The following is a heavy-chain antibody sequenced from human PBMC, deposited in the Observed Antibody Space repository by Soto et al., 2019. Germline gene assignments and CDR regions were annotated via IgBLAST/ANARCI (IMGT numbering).Heavy chain of an antibody. CDR1: GFTFSDYY. J-gene: IGHJ4*02. CDR2: ISGSGSTT. CDR3: ARSSLTYFEF. V-gene: IGHV3-11*01. Sequence: GGSLRLSCTASGFTFSDYYMSWIRQAPGKGLEWLAYISGSGSTTYYTDSVKGRFAISRDNARTSLYLQINSLRVEDSAVYYCARSSLTYFEFWGQGTLVTVSS.